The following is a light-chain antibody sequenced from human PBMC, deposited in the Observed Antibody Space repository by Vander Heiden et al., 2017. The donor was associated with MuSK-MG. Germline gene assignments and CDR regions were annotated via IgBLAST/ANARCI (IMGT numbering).Light chain of an antibody. CDR2: GAS. V-gene: IGKV1-6*01. Sequence: IQMTHSPSSLSASVGDRVTITCLASQAIRDDLGWYQQIPVKAPKLLIYGASILLSGVPSRFSGSGSGTDFTLAISSLQPEDFATYYCQQYHIYPLTFGGGTKVEIK. J-gene: IGKJ4*01. CDR1: QAIRDD. CDR3: QQYHIYPLT.